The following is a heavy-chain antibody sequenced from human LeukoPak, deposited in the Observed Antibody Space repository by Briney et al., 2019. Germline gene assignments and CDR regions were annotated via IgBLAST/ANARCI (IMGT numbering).Heavy chain of an antibody. CDR1: GGSFSGYY. J-gene: IGHJ4*02. D-gene: IGHD6-13*01. V-gene: IGHV4-34*01. CDR3: ARGRDDEQQLVRDGPVLNY. CDR2: INHSGST. Sequence: SETLSLTCAVYGGSFSGYYWSWIRQPPGKGLEWIGEINHSGSTNYNPSLKSRVTISVDTSKNQFPLKLSSVTAADTAVYYCARGRDDEQQLVRDGPVLNYWGQGTLVTVSS.